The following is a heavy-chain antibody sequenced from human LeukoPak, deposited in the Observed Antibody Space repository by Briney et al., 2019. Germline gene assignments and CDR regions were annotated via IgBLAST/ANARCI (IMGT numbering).Heavy chain of an antibody. CDR1: GGSISSGDYY. Sequence: PSETLSLTCTVSGGSISSGDYYWSWIRLPPGKGLEWIGYIYYSGSTNYNPSLKSRVTISVDTSKNQFSLKLSSVTSADTAVYYCVGSIRTYYFDYWGQGTLVTVSS. J-gene: IGHJ4*02. D-gene: IGHD3-10*01. CDR2: IYYSGST. V-gene: IGHV4-61*08. CDR3: VGSIRTYYFDY.